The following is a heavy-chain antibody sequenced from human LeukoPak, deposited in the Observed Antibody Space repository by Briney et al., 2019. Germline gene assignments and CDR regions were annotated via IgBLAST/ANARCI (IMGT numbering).Heavy chain of an antibody. Sequence: SETLSLTCTVSGGSISSGFYYWSWIRQPAGKGLEWIGRIYTSGSTNYNPSLKSRISISVDTSNNHFSLQLNSVTAADTAVYYCARGVDYYGVWGQGTLVTVSS. V-gene: IGHV4-61*02. CDR1: GGSISSGFYY. D-gene: IGHD3-10*01. J-gene: IGHJ4*02. CDR2: IYTSGST. CDR3: ARGVDYYGV.